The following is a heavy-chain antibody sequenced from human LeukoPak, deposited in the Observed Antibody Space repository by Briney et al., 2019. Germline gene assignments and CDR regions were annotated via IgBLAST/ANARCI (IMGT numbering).Heavy chain of an antibody. D-gene: IGHD4-17*01. V-gene: IGHV1-18*04. CDR2: ISAYSGNT. CDR1: GYTFTSYG. J-gene: IGHJ4*02. Sequence: ASVKVSCKASGYTFTSYGISWVRQAPEQGLEWMGWISAYSGNTNYAQNLQDRITMTTDTSTSTAYMELRSLRADDTAVYYCARDRTTLTAPPFDYWGQGTLVAVSS. CDR3: ARDRTTLTAPPFDY.